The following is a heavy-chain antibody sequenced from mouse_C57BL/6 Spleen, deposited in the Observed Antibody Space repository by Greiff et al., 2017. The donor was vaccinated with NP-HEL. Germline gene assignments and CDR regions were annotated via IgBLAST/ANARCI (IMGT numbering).Heavy chain of an antibody. CDR1: GYTFTDHT. CDR3: ARRYDGHYWYFDV. J-gene: IGHJ1*03. CDR2: IYPRDGST. Sequence: QVQLQQSDAELVKPGASVKISCKVSGYTFTDHTIHWMKQRPEQGLEWIGYIYPRDGSTKYNETFKGKATLTADKSSSTAYMQLNSLTSEDSAVYLGARRYDGHYWYFDVWGTGTTVTVSS. D-gene: IGHD2-3*01. V-gene: IGHV1-78*01.